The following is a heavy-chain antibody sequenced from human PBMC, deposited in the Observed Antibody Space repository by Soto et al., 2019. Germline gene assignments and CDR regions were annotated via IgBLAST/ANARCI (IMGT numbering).Heavy chain of an antibody. D-gene: IGHD4-17*01. CDR2: ITYDGSEK. Sequence: QVQLVESGGGVVQPGRSLRLSCAASGFTFSGYAVHWVGQAPGKGLEWVAVITYDGSEKYYADSVKGRFTISRDNSKDTLYLQMNSLRTEDTAVYYCASCGDNRDHWGQGTLVTVSS. CDR3: ASCGDNRDH. V-gene: IGHV3-30-3*01. CDR1: GFTFSGYA. J-gene: IGHJ4*02.